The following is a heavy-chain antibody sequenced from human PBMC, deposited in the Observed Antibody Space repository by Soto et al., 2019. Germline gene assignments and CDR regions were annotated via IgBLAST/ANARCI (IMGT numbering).Heavy chain of an antibody. CDR1: GYSFTIYD. D-gene: IGHD6-19*01. CDR3: AREGYSSGWYGKNYFDY. J-gene: IGHJ4*02. CDR2: ISAYNGNT. Sequence: ASVKVSCKTSGYSFTIYDIIWVRQAPGQGLEWMGWISAYNGNTNYAQKLQGRVTMTTDTSTSTAYMELRSLRSDDTAVYYCAREGYSSGWYGKNYFDYWGQGTLVTVSS. V-gene: IGHV1-18*01.